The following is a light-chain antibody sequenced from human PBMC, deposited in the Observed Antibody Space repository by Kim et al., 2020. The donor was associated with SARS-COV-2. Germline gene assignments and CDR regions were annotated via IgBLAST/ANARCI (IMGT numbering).Light chain of an antibody. CDR3: QVWDSRSDRYV. CDR1: NIGSKS. Sequence: SYELTQPPSVSVAPGKTARITCGGNNIGSKSVHWYQQKPGQAPVLVIYYDSDRPSGIPERFSGSNSGNTATLTISRVEAGDEADYYCQVWDSRSDRYVFGTGTKVTVL. CDR2: YDS. J-gene: IGLJ1*01. V-gene: IGLV3-21*04.